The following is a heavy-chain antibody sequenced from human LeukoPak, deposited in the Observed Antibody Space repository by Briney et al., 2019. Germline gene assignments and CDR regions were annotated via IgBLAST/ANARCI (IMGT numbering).Heavy chain of an antibody. CDR3: AISGQQWLGNRYYFDY. V-gene: IGHV3-23*01. CDR2: ISGSGVST. D-gene: IGHD6-19*01. CDR1: GFTLSNYA. Sequence: GGSLRLSCATSGFTLSNYAMSWVRQAPGKGLEWVSAISGSGVSTYYADSVKGRFTISRDNAKNSLYLQMNSLRAEDTALYYCAISGQQWLGNRYYFDYWGQGTLVTVSS. J-gene: IGHJ4*02.